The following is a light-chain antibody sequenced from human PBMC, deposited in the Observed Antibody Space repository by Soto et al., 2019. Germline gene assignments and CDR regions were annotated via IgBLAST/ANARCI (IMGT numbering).Light chain of an antibody. J-gene: IGKJ5*01. V-gene: IGKV4-1*01. CDR3: QQHYSTPIT. Sequence: DIVMTQSPDSLAVSLGERATINCKSSQSVLYSSNNKNYLAWYQQKPGQPPKLLIYWASTRESGVPDRFSGSGSGTAFTLTISSLQAEDAAVYSCQQHYSTPITFGQGTRLEIK. CDR2: WAS. CDR1: QSVLYSSNNKNY.